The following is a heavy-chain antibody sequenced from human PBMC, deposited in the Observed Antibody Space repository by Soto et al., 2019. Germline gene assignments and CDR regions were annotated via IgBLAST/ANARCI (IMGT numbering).Heavy chain of an antibody. J-gene: IGHJ4*02. Sequence: WTGPGGSVSSGSHYWSWIRQPPGKGLEWIGYIHYSGSTSYNPSLKSRVIISVDTSKNQFSLKLSSVTAADTAMYYCARGYYGSGSGGYYFDYWGQGTLVTVSS. CDR1: GGSVSSGSHY. CDR2: IHYSGST. V-gene: IGHV4-61*01. D-gene: IGHD3-10*01. CDR3: ARGYYGSGSGGYYFDY.